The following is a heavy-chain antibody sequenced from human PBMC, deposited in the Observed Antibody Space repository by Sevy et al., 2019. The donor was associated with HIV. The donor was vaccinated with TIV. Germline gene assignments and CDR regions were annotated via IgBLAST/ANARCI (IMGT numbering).Heavy chain of an antibody. CDR2: INSDGSST. V-gene: IGHV3-74*01. J-gene: IGHJ4*02. CDR1: GITLTPYW. CDR3: SRGLYYYDMRGHQEPGDY. D-gene: IGHD3-22*01. Sequence: GGSLRLSCAASGITLTPYWMHWVRQVPGKGLVWVSRINSDGSSTSYAESVKGRVTIARDNGKNTLYLQMKSLRVEDTAVYFCSRGLYYYDMRGHQEPGDYWGQGVLVTVSS.